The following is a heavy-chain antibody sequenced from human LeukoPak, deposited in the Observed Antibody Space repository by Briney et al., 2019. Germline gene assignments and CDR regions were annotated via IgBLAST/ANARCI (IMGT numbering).Heavy chain of an antibody. CDR1: GFSFSTFG. CDR3: GRDSLGGDY. J-gene: IGHJ4*02. CDR2: IWNDGSKK. D-gene: IGHD3-16*01. Sequence: GGSLRLSCAASGFSFSTFGMHWARRAPGKGLERVAVIWNDGSKKFYAESVKGRFTISRDNSQNTLYLQMNRLRAEDTAVYYCGRDSLGGDYWGQGTLVTVSS. V-gene: IGHV3-33*08.